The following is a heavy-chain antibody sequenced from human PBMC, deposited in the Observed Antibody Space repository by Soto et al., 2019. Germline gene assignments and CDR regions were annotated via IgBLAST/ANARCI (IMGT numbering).Heavy chain of an antibody. CDR2: IYYSGST. J-gene: IGHJ4*02. CDR1: GGSISSGGYY. CDR3: ARGGSSYHRFGFDY. Sequence: SETLSLTCTVSGGSISSGGYYWSWIRQHPGKGLEWIGYIYYSGSTYYNPSLKSRVTISVDTSKNQFSLKLSSVTAADTAVYYCARGGSSYHRFGFDYWGQGTLVTVPQ. V-gene: IGHV4-31*03. D-gene: IGHD1-26*01.